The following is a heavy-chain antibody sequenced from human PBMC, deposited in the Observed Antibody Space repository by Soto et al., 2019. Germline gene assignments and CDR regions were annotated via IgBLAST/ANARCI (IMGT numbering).Heavy chain of an antibody. CDR1: GYTFTNFY. CDR2: INTFNYAT. D-gene: IGHD3-10*01. J-gene: IGHJ6*03. CDR3: ARDRAAVALRRVIPGYYYMDV. V-gene: IGHV1-18*01. Sequence: QVQLVQSGNEVKKPGASVKVSCKASGYTFTNFYITWVRQAPGQGLEWLGWINTFNYATNYAQKLQGRVTLTTDTSTTTAFMELRSLKSDDTAVYFCARDRAAVALRRVIPGYYYMDVWGKGTTVTVSS.